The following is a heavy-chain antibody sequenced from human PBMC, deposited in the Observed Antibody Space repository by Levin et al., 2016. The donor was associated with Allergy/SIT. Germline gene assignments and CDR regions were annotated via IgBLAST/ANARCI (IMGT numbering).Heavy chain of an antibody. D-gene: IGHD5-18*01. CDR1: GYSINSDYY. CDR2: VYHRGDT. CDR3: AGGYAERAVDY. Sequence: GSLRLSCAVSGYSINSDYYWGWIRQPPGKGLEWIASVYHRGDTYYNPSLKSRVTISVDTSKNQFSLKLSSVTAADTAVYYCAGGYAERAVDYWGQGTLVTVSS. J-gene: IGHJ4*02. V-gene: IGHV4-38-2*01.